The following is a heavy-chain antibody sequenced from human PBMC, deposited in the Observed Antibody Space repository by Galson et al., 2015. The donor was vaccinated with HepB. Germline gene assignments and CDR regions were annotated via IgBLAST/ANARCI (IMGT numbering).Heavy chain of an antibody. CDR3: ARLQHLPDVGNYYGLGSYPTE. V-gene: IGHV3-53*04. Sequence: SLRLSCAASGFTVSSNYMSWVRQAPGKGLEWVSVIYSGGSTYYEDSVKGRFTISRHYSKNTLYLQMNSLRAEDTAVYYCARLQHLPDVGNYYGLGSYPTEWGQGTLVTVSS. CDR2: IYSGGST. CDR1: GFTVSSNY. D-gene: IGHD3-10*01. J-gene: IGHJ4*02.